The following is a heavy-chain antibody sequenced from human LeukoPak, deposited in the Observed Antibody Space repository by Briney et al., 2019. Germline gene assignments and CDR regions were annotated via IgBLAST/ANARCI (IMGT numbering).Heavy chain of an antibody. CDR3: AKGDCSSSTCYVLDC. J-gene: IGHJ4*02. Sequence: GGSLRLSCAASGFTFSSYSMNWVRQAPGKGLEWVSIISGSGYSTYYADSVKGWFTFSRDNPRNTLYLQMTSLRAEDTAVYYCAKGDCSSSTCYVLDCWGQGTLVTVSS. V-gene: IGHV3-23*01. D-gene: IGHD2-2*01. CDR1: GFTFSSYS. CDR2: ISGSGYST.